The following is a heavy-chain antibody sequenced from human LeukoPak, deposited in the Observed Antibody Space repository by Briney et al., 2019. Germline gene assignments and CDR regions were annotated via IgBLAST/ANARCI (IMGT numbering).Heavy chain of an antibody. CDR3: ARVSGSGGSKHYFDY. Sequence: GASVKVSCKASGYTFTSYAMHWVRQAPGQRLEWMGWINAGNGNTKYSQKFQGRVTITRDTSASTAYMELSSLRSEDTAVYYCARVSGSGGSKHYFDYWGQGTLVTVSS. D-gene: IGHD3-10*01. CDR1: GYTFTSYA. V-gene: IGHV1-3*01. CDR2: INAGNGNT. J-gene: IGHJ4*02.